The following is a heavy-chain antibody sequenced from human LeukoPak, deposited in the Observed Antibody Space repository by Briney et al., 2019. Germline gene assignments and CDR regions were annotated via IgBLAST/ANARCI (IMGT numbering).Heavy chain of an antibody. V-gene: IGHV3-33*01. CDR1: GFTFSTYG. CDR3: ARIPWVGELLGGDY. Sequence: GGSLRLSCAASGFTFSTYGMHWVRQAPGKGLEWVAAVWYEGSNKYYADSVEGRFTISRDNSKNTLYLQMSSLRADDTAVYYCARIPWVGELLGGDYWGQGTLVTVSS. J-gene: IGHJ4*02. CDR2: VWYEGSNK. D-gene: IGHD3-10*01.